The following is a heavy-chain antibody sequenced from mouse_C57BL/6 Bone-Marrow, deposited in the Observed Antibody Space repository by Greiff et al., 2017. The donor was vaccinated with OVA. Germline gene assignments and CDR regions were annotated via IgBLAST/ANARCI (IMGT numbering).Heavy chain of an antibody. CDR1: GYTFTSYW. Sequence: QVQLQQPGAELVKPGASVKLSCKASGYTFTSYWMQWVKQRPGQGLEWIGEIDPSDSYTNYNQKFKGKATLTVDTSSSTAYMQLSSLTSEDSAVYYCASKGGSYYDYDYYAMDYWGQGTSVTVSS. CDR3: ASKGGSYYDYDYYAMDY. D-gene: IGHD2-4*01. V-gene: IGHV1-50*01. J-gene: IGHJ4*01. CDR2: IDPSDSYT.